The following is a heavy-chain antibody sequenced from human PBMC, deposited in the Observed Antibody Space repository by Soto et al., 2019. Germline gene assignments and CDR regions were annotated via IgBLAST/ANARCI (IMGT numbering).Heavy chain of an antibody. J-gene: IGHJ4*02. D-gene: IGHD5-18*01. CDR3: AKGIYSYGYNSYDY. V-gene: IGHV3-23*01. CDR2: ISGSGDST. CDR1: GFTFSSYA. Sequence: GGSLRLSCAASGFTFSSYAMSWVRQAPGKGLEWVSAISGSGDSTYDADSVKGRFTISRDNSKNTLYLQMNSLRAEDTAVYYCAKGIYSYGYNSYDYWSQGTLVTVSS.